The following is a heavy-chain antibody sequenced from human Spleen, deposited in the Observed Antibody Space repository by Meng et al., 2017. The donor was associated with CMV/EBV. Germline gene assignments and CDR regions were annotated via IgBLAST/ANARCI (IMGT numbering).Heavy chain of an antibody. J-gene: IGHJ5*02. V-gene: IGHV3-48*04. Sequence: GESLKISCAASGFTFSSYSMNWVRQAPGKGLEWVSYISSSSSTIYYADSVKGRFTISRDNAKNSLYLQMNSLRVEDTAIYYCGKGLFDPWGQGALVTVSS. CDR3: GKGLFDP. CDR1: GFTFSSYS. CDR2: ISSSSSTI.